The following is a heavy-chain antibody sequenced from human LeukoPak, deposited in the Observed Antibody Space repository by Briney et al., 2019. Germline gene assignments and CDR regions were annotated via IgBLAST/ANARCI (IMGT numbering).Heavy chain of an antibody. J-gene: IGHJ5*02. V-gene: IGHV4-59*01. Sequence: PSETLSLTCSVSGASISSYYYNWSRQSPGKGLEWIGYIYYSGITNYNPSLKSRVTMSLDTSNNQVSLKLSSVTAADTAVYYCARVLLSSGYSTWGQGTLVTVSS. CDR1: GASISSYY. CDR2: IYYSGIT. D-gene: IGHD3-22*01. CDR3: ARVLLSSGYST.